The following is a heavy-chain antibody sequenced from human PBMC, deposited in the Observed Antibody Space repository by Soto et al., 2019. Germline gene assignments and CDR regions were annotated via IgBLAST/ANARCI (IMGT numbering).Heavy chain of an antibody. Sequence: QVQLQESGPGLVKPSGTLSLTCAVSGGSISSTNWWSWVRQPPGKGLEWIGEIYHSGSTYYNPSRKSRVTISVDKSKNQFSRKLSSVTAADTAVYYCARVWTTVTNRFDPWGQGTLVTVSS. CDR1: GGSISSTNW. V-gene: IGHV4-4*02. CDR3: ARVWTTVTNRFDP. J-gene: IGHJ5*02. D-gene: IGHD4-17*01. CDR2: IYHSGST.